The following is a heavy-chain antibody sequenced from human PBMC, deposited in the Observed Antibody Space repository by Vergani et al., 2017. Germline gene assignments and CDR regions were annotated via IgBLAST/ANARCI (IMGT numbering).Heavy chain of an antibody. Sequence: EVQLVESGGGLVQPGGSLKLSCAASGFTFSGSAMHWVRQASGKGLEWVGRIRSKANSYAIAYAASVKGRFTISRDESKNTAYLQMNSLKTEDTAVYYCTRQNDGAFDYWGQGTLVTVSS. D-gene: IGHD4/OR15-4a*01. CDR1: GFTFSGSA. CDR2: IRSKANSYAI. CDR3: TRQNDGAFDY. J-gene: IGHJ4*02. V-gene: IGHV3-73*02.